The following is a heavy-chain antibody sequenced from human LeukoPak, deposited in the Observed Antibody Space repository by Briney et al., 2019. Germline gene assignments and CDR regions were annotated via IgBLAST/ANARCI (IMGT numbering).Heavy chain of an antibody. D-gene: IGHD3-3*01. CDR3: GRTMGSGYTNGAFDI. Sequence: ESLKIFCKAAAYSFTSYYICCLRQKPGKKLQWRGVIYPCDSDTRYSPSFQSQVTISADKSINTAYLQRSSLKASDTAMYYCGRTMGSGYTNGAFDIWGQGTMVTVSS. J-gene: IGHJ3*02. V-gene: IGHV5-51*01. CDR1: AYSFTSYY. CDR2: IYPCDSDT.